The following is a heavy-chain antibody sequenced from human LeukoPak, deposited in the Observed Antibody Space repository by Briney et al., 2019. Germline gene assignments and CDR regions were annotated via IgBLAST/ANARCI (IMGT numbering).Heavy chain of an antibody. D-gene: IGHD1-1*01. CDR3: VKTAGREGHGT. J-gene: IGHJ4*02. V-gene: IGHV4-59*01. CDR1: GDSITSSY. CDR2: IYYTGDN. Sequence: SETLSLTCTVSGDSITSSYWSWVRDPPGEGRGWSGYIYYTGDNNYNPALKSRVSISLDTSKYQFSLRLNSVTAADTAMYFCVKTAGREGHGTRGPGALVTVSS.